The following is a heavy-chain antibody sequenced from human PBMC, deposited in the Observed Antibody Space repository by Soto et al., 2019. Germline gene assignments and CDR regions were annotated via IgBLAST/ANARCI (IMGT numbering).Heavy chain of an antibody. Sequence: SETLSLTCTVSGGSISSGDYYWSWIRQPPGKGLEWIGYIYYSGSTYYNPSLKSRVTISVDTSKNQFSLKLSSVTAADTAVYYCARVRYCSGGSCYSVGWFDPWGQGTLVTVS. CDR1: GGSISSGDYY. J-gene: IGHJ5*02. CDR2: IYYSGST. V-gene: IGHV4-30-4*01. D-gene: IGHD2-15*01. CDR3: ARVRYCSGGSCYSVGWFDP.